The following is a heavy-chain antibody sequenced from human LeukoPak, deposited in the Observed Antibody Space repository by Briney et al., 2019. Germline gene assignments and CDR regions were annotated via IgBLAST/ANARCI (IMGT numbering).Heavy chain of an antibody. CDR1: GFTLSSYA. Sequence: GRSLRLSCAASGFTLSSYAMHWVRQAPGKGLEWGAIISYDGSNEHYADSVKGRFTISRDNSKNTLYLQMNSLRAEDTAIYYCTRGRGSYPLDYWGRGTLVTVSS. J-gene: IGHJ4*02. D-gene: IGHD1-26*01. CDR2: ISYDGSNE. V-gene: IGHV3-30*01. CDR3: TRGRGSYPLDY.